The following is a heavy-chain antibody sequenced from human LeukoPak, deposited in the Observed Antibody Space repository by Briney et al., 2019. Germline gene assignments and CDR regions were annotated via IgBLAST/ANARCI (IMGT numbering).Heavy chain of an antibody. D-gene: IGHD1-26*01. Sequence: ASVKVSCKASGYTFTDYYMHWVRHAPGQGLEWLGWINPNSGGTSYAQKFQGRVTMTRDTSISTAYMEVSRLRSDDTAVYYCATMGATNFDHWGQGTLVTVSS. CDR3: ATMGATNFDH. J-gene: IGHJ4*02. V-gene: IGHV1-2*02. CDR2: INPNSGGT. CDR1: GYTFTDYY.